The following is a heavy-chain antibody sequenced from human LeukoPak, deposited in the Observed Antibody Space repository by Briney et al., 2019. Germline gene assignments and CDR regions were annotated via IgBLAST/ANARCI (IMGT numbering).Heavy chain of an antibody. Sequence: IYPGDSDTRYSPSFQGQVTISADKSISTAYLQWSSLKASDTAMYYCARGATARVTTLGDPWGQGTLVTVSS. D-gene: IGHD5-12*01. V-gene: IGHV5-51*01. CDR3: ARGATARVTTLGDP. J-gene: IGHJ5*02. CDR2: IYPGDSDT.